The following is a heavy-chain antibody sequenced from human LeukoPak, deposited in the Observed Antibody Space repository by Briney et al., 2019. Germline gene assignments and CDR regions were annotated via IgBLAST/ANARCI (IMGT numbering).Heavy chain of an antibody. CDR3: ARDFCGGDCYSDRYFDL. CDR1: GYTFTGYY. D-gene: IGHD2-21*02. J-gene: IGHJ2*01. Sequence: ASVKVSCKASGYTFTGYYMHWGRQAPGQGLEWMGRINPNSGGTNYAQKFQGRVTMTRDTSISTAYMELSRLRSDDTAVYYCARDFCGGDCYSDRYFDLWGRGTLVTVSS. V-gene: IGHV1-2*06. CDR2: INPNSGGT.